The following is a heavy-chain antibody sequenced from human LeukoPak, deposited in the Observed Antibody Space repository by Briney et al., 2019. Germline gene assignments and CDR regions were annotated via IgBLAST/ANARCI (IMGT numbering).Heavy chain of an antibody. V-gene: IGHV4-38-2*01. D-gene: IGHD3-10*01. CDR3: ASLWFGEPSSFDY. Sequence: PSETLSLTCAVSGYSISSGYYWGWIRQPPGKGLEWIGSIYHSGSTYYNPSLKGRVTISVDTSKNQFSLKLSSVTAADTAVYYCASLWFGEPSSFDYWGQGTLVTVSS. J-gene: IGHJ4*02. CDR1: GYSISSGYY. CDR2: IYHSGST.